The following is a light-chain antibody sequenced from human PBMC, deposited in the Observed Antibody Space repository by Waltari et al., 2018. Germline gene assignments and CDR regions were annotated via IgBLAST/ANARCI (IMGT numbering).Light chain of an antibody. V-gene: IGLV3-1*01. CDR2: DST. Sequence: SYELTQPTSVSVSPGQTATITCSGDRLGQKYTYWYQQKPGQSPLLVMYDSTKRPPGIPERFSGSNSGNTATLTISGTHGLDEADYYCQAWESSTADVVFGGGTKLTVL. CDR3: QAWESSTADVV. J-gene: IGLJ2*01. CDR1: RLGQKY.